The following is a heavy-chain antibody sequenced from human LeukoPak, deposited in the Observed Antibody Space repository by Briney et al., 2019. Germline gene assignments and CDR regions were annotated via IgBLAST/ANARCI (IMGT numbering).Heavy chain of an antibody. V-gene: IGHV3-66*01. CDR2: IYSGGST. CDR1: GFTVSSNY. CDR3: ASFSKRGTKYSSSWYWFDP. D-gene: IGHD6-13*01. J-gene: IGHJ5*02. Sequence: GGSLRLSCVASGFTVSSNYMSWVRQAPGKGLEWVSVIYSGGSTYYADSVEGRFTISRDNSKNTPYLQMNSLRAEDTAVYYCASFSKRGTKYSSSWYWFDPWGQGTLVTVSS.